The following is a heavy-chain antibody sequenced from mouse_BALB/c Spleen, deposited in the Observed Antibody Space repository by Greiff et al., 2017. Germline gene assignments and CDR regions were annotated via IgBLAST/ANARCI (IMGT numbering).Heavy chain of an antibody. CDR1: GYTFTSYV. CDR2: INPYNDGT. CDR3: ARSGDYRYAWFAY. D-gene: IGHD2-14*01. V-gene: IGHV1-14*01. J-gene: IGHJ3*01. Sequence: EVQRVESGPELVKPGASVKMSCKASGYTFTSYVMHWVKQKPGQGLEWIGYINPYNDGTKYNEKFKGKATLTSDKSSSTAYMELSSLTSEDSAVYYCARSGDYRYAWFAYWGQGTLVTVSA.